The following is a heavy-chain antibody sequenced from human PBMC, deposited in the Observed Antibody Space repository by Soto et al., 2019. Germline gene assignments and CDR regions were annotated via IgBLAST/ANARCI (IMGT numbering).Heavy chain of an antibody. D-gene: IGHD3-3*01. CDR2: IYYRGST. Sequence: QVPLQASGPGLVKPSLTLSLTCTVSGGPIRRGESYWSWIRQPPGKGLEWMGNIYYRGSTYYNPPLKCRATLSVDTSKTQSSLKRSSVTAADTAVYYGARRKSSPDLDYWGQGTLVTVSS. CDR1: GGPIRRGESY. CDR3: ARRKSSPDLDY. V-gene: IGHV4-30-4*01. J-gene: IGHJ4*02.